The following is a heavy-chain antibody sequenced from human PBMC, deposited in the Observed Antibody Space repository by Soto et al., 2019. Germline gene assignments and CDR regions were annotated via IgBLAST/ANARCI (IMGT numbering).Heavy chain of an antibody. CDR3: ARDLTTHDY. V-gene: IGHV3-23*01. CDR1: GLTFSAHA. CDR2: LGTIGA. J-gene: IGHJ4*02. Sequence: EVQLLESGGGLVQPGGSLRLSCVGSGLTFSAHAITWVRQAPGKGLEWVSTLGTIGAFYADSVKGRFTISRDNSKNTVNLQMNSLRGEDTAIYYCARDLTTHDYWGQGTVVTVSS.